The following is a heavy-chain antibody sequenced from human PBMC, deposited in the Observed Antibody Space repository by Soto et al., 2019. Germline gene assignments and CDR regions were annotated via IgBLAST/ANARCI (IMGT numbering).Heavy chain of an antibody. J-gene: IGHJ6*02. CDR2: INHSGST. CDR3: ARGRDYYYGMDV. CDR1: GGSFSGYY. Sequence: SETLSLTCAVYGGSFSGYYWSWIRPPPGKGLEWIGEINHSGSTNYNPSLKSRVTISVDTSKNQFSLKLSSVTAADTAVYYCARGRDYYYGMDVWGQGTTVTVS. V-gene: IGHV4-34*01.